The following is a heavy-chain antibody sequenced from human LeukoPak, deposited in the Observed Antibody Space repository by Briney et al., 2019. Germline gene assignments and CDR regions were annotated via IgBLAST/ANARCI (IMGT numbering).Heavy chain of an antibody. J-gene: IGHJ4*02. CDR1: GFIFSSYW. CDR2: INQDGSEI. V-gene: IGHV3-7*03. D-gene: IGHD5-24*01. CDR3: AKRNGYSIFEY. Sequence: GSLRLSCAASGFIFSSYWMSWVRQAPGKGLEWVANINQDGSEIYYVDSVKGRFTISRDNAKNSLYLQMNSLRAEDTAVYFCAKRNGYSIFEYWGQGTLVTVSS.